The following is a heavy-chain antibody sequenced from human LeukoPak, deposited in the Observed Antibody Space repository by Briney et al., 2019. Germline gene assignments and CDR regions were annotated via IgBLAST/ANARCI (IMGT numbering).Heavy chain of an antibody. CDR3: ARDFGYF. D-gene: IGHD3-10*01. J-gene: IGHJ4*02. Sequence: GGSLRLSCAASGFTFSNYGMNWVRQAPGKGLEYVSAITSNGGGTYYADSVKGRFTISRDNAKNSLYLQMNSLRAEDTAVYYCARDFGYFWGQGTLVTVSS. CDR2: ITSNGGGT. CDR1: GFTFSNYG. V-gene: IGHV3-64*04.